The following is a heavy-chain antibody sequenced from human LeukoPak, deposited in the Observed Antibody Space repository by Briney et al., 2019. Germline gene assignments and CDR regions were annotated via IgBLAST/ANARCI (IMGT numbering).Heavy chain of an antibody. CDR3: TTPLYSGSSRFDY. Sequence: GGSLRLSCAASGFTFSNAWMSWVRQAPGKGLEWVGRIKSNTDGGTTDYAAPVKGSFIMSRDDSKNTLYLEMNSLKTEDTAVYYCTTPLYSGSSRFDYWGQGTLVTVSS. V-gene: IGHV3-15*01. D-gene: IGHD1-26*01. J-gene: IGHJ4*02. CDR1: GFTFSNAW. CDR2: IKSNTDGGTT.